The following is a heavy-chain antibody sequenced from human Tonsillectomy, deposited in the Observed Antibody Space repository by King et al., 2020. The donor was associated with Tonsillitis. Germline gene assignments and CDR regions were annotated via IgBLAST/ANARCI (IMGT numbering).Heavy chain of an antibody. J-gene: IGHJ3*02. CDR1: GFTFRNYA. CDR3: ARGSGKKGFAFEI. V-gene: IGHV3-30*02. CDR2: IWYDGSNK. Sequence: VQLVESGGGVVQTGGSLRLSCAASGFTFRNYAMHWVRQAPGKGLEGVAYIWYDGSNKYYADSAKGRFNIYRDNYKNTVFLQMSSLRVEDTALYYCARGSGKKGFAFEIWGQGAMGSASS. D-gene: IGHD3-10*01.